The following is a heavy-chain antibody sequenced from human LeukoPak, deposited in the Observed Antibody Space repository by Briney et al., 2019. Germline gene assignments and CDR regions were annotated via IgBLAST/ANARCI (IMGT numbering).Heavy chain of an antibody. CDR3: ALYGSYYYVVSDY. V-gene: IGHV3-23*01. Sequence: PGGSLRLSCAASGFTFSSYAMSWVRQAPGKGLEWVSAISGSGGSTYYADSVKGRFTISRDNAKNSPYLQMNSLRAEDTAVYYCALYGSYYYVVSDYWGQGTLVTVSS. CDR2: ISGSGGST. J-gene: IGHJ4*02. D-gene: IGHD1-26*01. CDR1: GFTFSSYA.